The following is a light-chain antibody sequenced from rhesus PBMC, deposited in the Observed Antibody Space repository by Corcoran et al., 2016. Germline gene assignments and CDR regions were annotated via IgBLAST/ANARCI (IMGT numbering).Light chain of an antibody. Sequence: DIQMTQSPSSLSASVGDTVTITCRASQSFSNNLAWYQQKPGKAPKLLIYSASSLQSGVPSRFSGSKSGTDFTLTISSLQPEDIGNYYCQQYYSYFLTFGGGTRVDLK. CDR1: QSFSNN. J-gene: IGKJ4*01. CDR2: SAS. CDR3: QQYYSYFLT. V-gene: IGKV1-46*01.